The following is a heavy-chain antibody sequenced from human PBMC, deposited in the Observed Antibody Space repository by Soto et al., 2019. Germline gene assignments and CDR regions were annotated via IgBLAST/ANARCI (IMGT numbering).Heavy chain of an antibody. D-gene: IGHD2-15*01. V-gene: IGHV3-23*01. J-gene: IGHJ4*02. CDR1: GFTFSSYA. CDR3: AKDLVGSNADYYDY. CDR2: ISGSGGST. Sequence: EVQLLESGGGLVQPGGSLRLSCAASGFTFSSYAMSWVRQAPGKGMEWVAAISGSGGSTYYADSVKGRFTISRENSKNTLYLQMNSLRAEYAAVYYCAKDLVGSNADYYDYWGQGTLVTVSS.